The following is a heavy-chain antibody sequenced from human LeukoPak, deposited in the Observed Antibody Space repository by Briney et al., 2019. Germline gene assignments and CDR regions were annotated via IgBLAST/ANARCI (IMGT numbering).Heavy chain of an antibody. Sequence: SETLSLTCAVSGGSISSGGYSWSWIRQPPGLGLEWIGYIYHSGSTYYNPSLKSRVTISVDRSKNQFSLKLSAVTAADTAVYCCARDRGRGFDYWGQGTLVTVSS. CDR1: GGSISSGGYS. D-gene: IGHD3-10*01. CDR3: ARDRGRGFDY. V-gene: IGHV4-30-2*01. J-gene: IGHJ4*02. CDR2: IYHSGST.